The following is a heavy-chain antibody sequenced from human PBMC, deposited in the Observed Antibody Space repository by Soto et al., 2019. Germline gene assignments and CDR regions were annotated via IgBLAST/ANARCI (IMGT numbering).Heavy chain of an antibody. CDR1: GFTFSSYA. D-gene: IGHD6-13*01. J-gene: IGHJ5*02. CDR3: AKDIAAAPPPDSRPAKPNENWFDP. CDR2: ISGSGGST. V-gene: IGHV3-23*01. Sequence: GGSLRLSCAASGFTFSSYAMSWVRQAPGKGLEWVSAISGSGGSTYYADSVKGRFTISRDNSKNTLYLQMNSLRAEDTAVYYWAKDIAAAPPPDSRPAKPNENWFDPWGQGTLVTVSS.